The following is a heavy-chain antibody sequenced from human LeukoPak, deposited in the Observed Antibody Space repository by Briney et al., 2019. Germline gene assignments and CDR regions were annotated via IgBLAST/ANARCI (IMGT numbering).Heavy chain of an antibody. D-gene: IGHD5-18*01. CDR3: ARGPIQLWIHNAMDV. CDR2: IRSKAYRGTT. J-gene: IGHJ6*02. V-gene: IGHV3-49*04. CDR1: GFTFSNYW. Sequence: GGSLRLSCAASGFTFSNYWMNWVRQAPGKGLEWVGFIRSKAYRGTTEYAASVKGRFTISRDDSASIAYLQMNSLRTEDTAVYYCARGPIQLWIHNAMDVWGQGTTVTVSS.